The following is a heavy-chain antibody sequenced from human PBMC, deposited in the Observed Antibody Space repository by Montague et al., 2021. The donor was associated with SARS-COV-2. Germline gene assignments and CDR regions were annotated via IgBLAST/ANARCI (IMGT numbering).Heavy chain of an antibody. CDR1: GGSISSSSYY. V-gene: IGHV4-39*01. D-gene: IGHD3-10*01. J-gene: IGHJ6*03. CDR2: IYYSGST. Sequence: SETLSLTCTVSGGSISSSSYYWGWIRQPPGKGLEWIGSIYYSGSTYYNPSLKSRVTISVDTSKNQFSLKLSSVTAAGTAVYYCARLRDGVVPSPILGVGPYYSYYYMDVWGRGTTVTVSS. CDR3: ARLRDGVVPSPILGVGPYYSYYYMDV.